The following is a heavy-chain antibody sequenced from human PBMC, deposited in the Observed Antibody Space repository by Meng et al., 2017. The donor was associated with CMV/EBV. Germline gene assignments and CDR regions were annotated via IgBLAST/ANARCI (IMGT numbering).Heavy chain of an antibody. D-gene: IGHD2-15*01. Sequence: QVPLAQSGGDVKKAGASVKVSCKASGYTFISYGISWVRQAPGQGLEWMGWISAYNGNTNYAQKLQGRVTMTTDTSTSTAYMELRSLRYDDTAVYYCARMEVGGGSCYSDYWGQGTLVTVSS. CDR1: GYTFISYG. V-gene: IGHV1-18*01. CDR3: ARMEVGGGSCYSDY. J-gene: IGHJ4*02. CDR2: ISAYNGNT.